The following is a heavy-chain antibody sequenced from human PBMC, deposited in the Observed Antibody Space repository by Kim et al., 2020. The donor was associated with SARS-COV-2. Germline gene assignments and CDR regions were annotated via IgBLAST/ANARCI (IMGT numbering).Heavy chain of an antibody. D-gene: IGHD2-15*01. V-gene: IGHV3-48*03. CDR2: ISSSGGVT. J-gene: IGHJ3*01. CDR3: ARDDCSGNSCFSKDAFDV. CDR1: GFIFSNHE. Sequence: GVSLRLSCAASGFIFSNHEFNWVRQAPGKGLEWVSYISSSGGVTSYADSVKGRFTISRDNAKNSVYLQMDSLRADDTAVYYCARDDCSGNSCFSKDAFDVWGQGTRVTVSS.